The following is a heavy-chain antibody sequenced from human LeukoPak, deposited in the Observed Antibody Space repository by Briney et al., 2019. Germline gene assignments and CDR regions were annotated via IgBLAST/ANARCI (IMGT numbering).Heavy chain of an antibody. CDR1: GGSVINTNW. D-gene: IGHD3-3*01. Sequence: TPSETLSLTCGVSGGSVINTNWWTGVRQPPGKGLEWIGEVHLDGRTNYNPSLESRLTMSVDVSENQVSLKLTSVTAADTAVYYCAREGGFYRPLDYSGQGTLVTVSS. J-gene: IGHJ4*02. CDR3: AREGGFYRPLDY. V-gene: IGHV4-4*02. CDR2: VHLDGRT.